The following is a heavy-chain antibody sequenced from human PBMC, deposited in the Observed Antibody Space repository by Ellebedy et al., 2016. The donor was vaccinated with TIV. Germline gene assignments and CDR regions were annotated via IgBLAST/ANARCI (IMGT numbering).Heavy chain of an antibody. CDR3: VTFSGSSGSFDH. V-gene: IGHV1-46*04. CDR1: GYTFTKYY. CDR2: IDPCPGIT. D-gene: IGHD3-22*01. Sequence: ASVKVSCKASGYTFTKYYIHWVRQAPGQGLEWMGVIDPCPGITTSAHRLQGRFTMTRDTSTSTVYMELSSLRSEDSAVYYCVTFSGSSGSFDHWGQGTLVAVSS. J-gene: IGHJ4*02.